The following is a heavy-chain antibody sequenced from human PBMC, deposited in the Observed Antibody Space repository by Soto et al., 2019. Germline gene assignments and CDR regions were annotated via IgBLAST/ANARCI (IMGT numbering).Heavy chain of an antibody. D-gene: IGHD2-15*01. J-gene: IGHJ4*02. Sequence: PSETLSLTCTVSGDSISGYYWSWIRQPPGKGLEWIGFIYYSGSTNYNPSLTSRVTMSVDTAKIQFSLQLSSVTAADTAVYFCAKYRRSDAEGYTFDYWGQGALVTVSS. CDR1: GDSISGYY. CDR2: IYYSGST. V-gene: IGHV4-59*01. CDR3: AKYRRSDAEGYTFDY.